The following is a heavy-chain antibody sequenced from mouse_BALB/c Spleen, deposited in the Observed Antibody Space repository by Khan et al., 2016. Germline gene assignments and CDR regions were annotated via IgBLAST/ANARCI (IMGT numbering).Heavy chain of an antibody. CDR1: GFTFSSYA. Sequence: EVELVESGGGLVKPGGSLKLSCAASGFTFSSYAMSWVRQTPEKRLEWVASISSGGSTYYPDSVKGRFTISRDNARNILYLQMSSLRSEDTAMYYCARGQSPFAYWGQGTLVTVSA. J-gene: IGHJ3*01. CDR2: ISSGGST. V-gene: IGHV5-6-5*01. CDR3: ARGQSPFAY.